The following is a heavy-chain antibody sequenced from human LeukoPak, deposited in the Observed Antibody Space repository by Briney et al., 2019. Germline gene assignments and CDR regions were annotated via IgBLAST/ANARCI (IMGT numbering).Heavy chain of an antibody. CDR3: AKAHLPDYYYMDV. CDR1: GFTFSAYV. Sequence: DPGGSLRLSCAASGFTFSAYVMSWVRQAPGKGLEWVSSISGSGDITYYADSVKGRFTISRDNSRNTLHLQMNSLRAEDTALYYCAKAHLPDYYYMDVWGKGTTVTVSS. CDR2: ISGSGDIT. J-gene: IGHJ6*03. V-gene: IGHV3-23*01.